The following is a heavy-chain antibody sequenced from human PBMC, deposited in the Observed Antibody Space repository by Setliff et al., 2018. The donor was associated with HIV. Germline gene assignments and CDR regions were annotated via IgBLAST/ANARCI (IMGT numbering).Heavy chain of an antibody. CDR1: GYDFTKFW. V-gene: IGHV5-51*01. CDR2: IYPADSDA. J-gene: IGHJ3*02. D-gene: IGHD2-2*02. CDR3: ARRETPAGCGTTNCYIYAFDI. Sequence: PGESLKISCQGFGYDFTKFWVGWVRQQPGKGLEWVGIIYPADSDARYSPSFQGQVTISADKSISTAYLQWSSLEASDTAMYYCARRETPAGCGTTNCYIYAFDIWGQGTMVTVSS.